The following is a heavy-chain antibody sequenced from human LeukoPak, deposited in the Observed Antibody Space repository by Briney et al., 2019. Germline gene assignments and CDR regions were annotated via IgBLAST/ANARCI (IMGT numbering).Heavy chain of an antibody. CDR1: GFTFSNYG. J-gene: IGHJ4*02. Sequence: GGSLRLSCAASGFTFSNYGMHWVRQASGKGLEWVSAISGSGGSTYYADSVKGRFTISRDNSKNTLYLQMNSLRVEDTAVYYCASRRYCGGDCYGDFDYWGQGTLVTVSS. CDR2: ISGSGGST. V-gene: IGHV3-23*01. D-gene: IGHD2-21*02. CDR3: ASRRYCGGDCYGDFDY.